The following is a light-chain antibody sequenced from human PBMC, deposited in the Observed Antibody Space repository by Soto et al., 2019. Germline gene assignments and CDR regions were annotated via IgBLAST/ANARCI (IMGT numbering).Light chain of an antibody. V-gene: IGLV2-14*01. CDR3: SSYTTTSVL. CDR2: EVS. CDR1: SSDVGGYNY. Sequence: QSALTQPASVSGSPGQSITISCTGTSSDVGGYNYVSWYQQHPDKAPKLMIYEVSNRPSGVSNRFSGSKSGDTASLTISGLLAEDEANYYCSSYTTTSVLFGGGTKVTVL. J-gene: IGLJ2*01.